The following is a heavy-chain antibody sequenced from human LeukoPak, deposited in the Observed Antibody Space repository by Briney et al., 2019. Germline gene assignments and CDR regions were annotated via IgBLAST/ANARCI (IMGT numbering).Heavy chain of an antibody. Sequence: SETLSLTCTVSGGSISSYYWSWIRQPPGKAQQWIGYIHYSGSTNYNPSLKGRVTISVDTSTNQFSLKLTSVTAADTAVYYCARDDYGDYTFHHWGQGTLVTVSS. D-gene: IGHD4-17*01. V-gene: IGHV4-59*01. CDR2: IHYSGST. J-gene: IGHJ1*01. CDR1: GGSISSYY. CDR3: ARDDYGDYTFHH.